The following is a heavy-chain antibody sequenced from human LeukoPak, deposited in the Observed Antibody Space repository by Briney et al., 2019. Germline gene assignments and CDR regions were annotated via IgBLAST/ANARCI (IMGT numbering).Heavy chain of an antibody. J-gene: IGHJ4*02. CDR3: ARVIGSYGDSAY. D-gene: IGHD4-17*01. V-gene: IGHV3-48*04. CDR1: GFTFSSYG. CDR2: ITSSSSSM. Sequence: GGSLRLSCAASGFTFSSYGMHWVRQAPGKGLEWISYITSSSSSMYYADSVKGRFTISRDNAKNSLYLQMNSLTAEDTAVYYCARVIGSYGDSAYWGQGTLVTVSS.